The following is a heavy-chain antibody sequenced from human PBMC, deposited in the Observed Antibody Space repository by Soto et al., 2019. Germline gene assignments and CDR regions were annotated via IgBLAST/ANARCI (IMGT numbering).Heavy chain of an antibody. J-gene: IGHJ4*02. CDR1: GFTFSGSA. D-gene: IGHD3-10*01. CDR3: QLWLNYFDY. CDR2: IRSKANSYAT. Sequence: EVQLVESGGGLVQPGGSLKLSCAASGFTFSGSAMHWVRQASGKGLEWVGRIRSKANSYATAYAASVKGRFTISRDDSKNTAYLQMNSLKTEDTAVYYCQLWLNYFDYWGQGTLVTVSS. V-gene: IGHV3-73*02.